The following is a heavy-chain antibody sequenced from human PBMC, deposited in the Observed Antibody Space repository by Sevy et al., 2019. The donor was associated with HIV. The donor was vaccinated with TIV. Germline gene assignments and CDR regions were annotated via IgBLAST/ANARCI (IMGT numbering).Heavy chain of an antibody. CDR1: GYTFSSYY. J-gene: IGHJ4*02. V-gene: IGHV1-46*01. Sequence: ASVKVSCKASGYTFSSYYMHWVRQAPGQGLEWMGIINPSGGSTSYAQKFQGRVTMTRDTSTSTVYMELSSLRSEDTAIYYCARDLTIFGDIPDYWGQGTLVTVSS. CDR3: ARDLTIFGDIPDY. D-gene: IGHD3-3*01. CDR2: INPSGGST.